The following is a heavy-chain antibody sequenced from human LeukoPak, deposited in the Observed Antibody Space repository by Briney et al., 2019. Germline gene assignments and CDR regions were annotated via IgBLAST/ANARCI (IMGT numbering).Heavy chain of an antibody. V-gene: IGHV3-30*04. CDR3: ARVYQGVAIFDGIDY. CDR2: ISYDGSYK. CDR1: GFTFSNYA. J-gene: IGHJ4*02. Sequence: GGSLRLSCAASGFTFSNYAIHWVRQAPGKGLEWVALISYDGSYKSYADSVKGRFTISRDNAKNSVFLQMNSLRAEDTAVYYCARVYQGVAIFDGIDYWGQGTLVTVSS. D-gene: IGHD3-3*01.